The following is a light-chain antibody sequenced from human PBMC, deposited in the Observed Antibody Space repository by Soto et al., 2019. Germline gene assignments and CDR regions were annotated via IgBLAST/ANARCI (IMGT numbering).Light chain of an antibody. CDR1: QSLVYSDGNTY. CDR3: MQGTHWPPYT. V-gene: IGKV2-30*01. J-gene: IGKJ2*01. Sequence: DVVMTQSPLSLPVTLGQPASISCRSSQSLVYSDGNTYLNWFQQRPGQSPRRLIYKVSNRDSGVPDRCSGSGSGTDFTLKISRVEAEDVGVYYCMQGTHWPPYTFGQGTKLAIK. CDR2: KVS.